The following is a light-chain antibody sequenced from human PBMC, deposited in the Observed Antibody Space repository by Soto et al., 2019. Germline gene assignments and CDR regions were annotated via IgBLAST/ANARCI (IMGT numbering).Light chain of an antibody. J-gene: IGKJ1*01. CDR1: QSISSW. CDR2: KAS. CDR3: QQYNSYSWT. Sequence: DIQMTPSPSTLSSSVGDRAPITCRASQSISSWLAWYQQKPGKAPKLLIYKASSLESGVPSRFSCSGSGTDFTLTISSLHPDDFATYYCQQYNSYSWTFGQGTKVEIK. V-gene: IGKV1-5*03.